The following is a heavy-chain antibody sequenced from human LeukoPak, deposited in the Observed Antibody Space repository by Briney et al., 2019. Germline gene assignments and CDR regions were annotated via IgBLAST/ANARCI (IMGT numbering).Heavy chain of an antibody. D-gene: IGHD6-13*01. Sequence: GGSLRLSCAASGFTFSSYSMNWVRQAPGKGLEWVSSISSSSSYINYADSVKGRFTISRDNAKNSLYLQMNSLRAEDTAVYYCARDLEAAAANFDYWGQGTLVTVSS. J-gene: IGHJ4*02. V-gene: IGHV3-21*01. CDR1: GFTFSSYS. CDR3: ARDLEAAAANFDY. CDR2: ISSSSSYI.